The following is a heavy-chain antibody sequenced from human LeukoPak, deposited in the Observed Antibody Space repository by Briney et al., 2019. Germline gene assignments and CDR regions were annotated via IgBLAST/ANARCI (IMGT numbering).Heavy chain of an antibody. D-gene: IGHD1-26*01. V-gene: IGHV4-30-4*08. CDR1: GGSISSGDYY. Sequence: PSQTLSLTCTVSGGSISSGDYYWSWIRQPPGKGLEWIGYIYYSGSTYYNPSLKSRVTISVDTSKNQFSLKLSSVTAAGTAVYYCARVGSGSYNFDYWGQGTLVTVSS. CDR3: ARVGSGSYNFDY. J-gene: IGHJ4*02. CDR2: IYYSGST.